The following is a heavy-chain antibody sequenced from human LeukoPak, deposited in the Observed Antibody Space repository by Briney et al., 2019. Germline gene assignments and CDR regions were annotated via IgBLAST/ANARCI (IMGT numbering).Heavy chain of an antibody. CDR2: IYSGGST. J-gene: IGHJ3*02. D-gene: IGHD6-6*01. Sequence: GGSLRLSCLASGFTVSSNYMSWVRQAPGKGLEWVSVIYSGGSTYYADSVKGRFTISRDNSKNTLYLQMNCLRAEDTAVYYCAREFYSSSSPDAFDIWGQGTMVTVSS. CDR1: GFTVSSNY. V-gene: IGHV3-66*02. CDR3: AREFYSSSSPDAFDI.